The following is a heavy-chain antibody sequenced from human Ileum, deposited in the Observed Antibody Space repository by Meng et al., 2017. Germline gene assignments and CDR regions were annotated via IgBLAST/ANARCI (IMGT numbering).Heavy chain of an antibody. J-gene: IGHJ4*02. CDR1: GFTFSNYW. D-gene: IGHD3-16*02. CDR2: INHDGSEE. CDR3: ARGPLKDYVWGSYRWDY. V-gene: IGHV3-7*01. Sequence: GGSLRLSCAASGFTFSNYWMSWVRQAPGKGLEWVANINHDGSEEYYVDSVKGRFTISRDNAKNSLYLQMNSLRAEDTAVYYCARGPLKDYVWGSYRWDYWGQGALVTVSS.